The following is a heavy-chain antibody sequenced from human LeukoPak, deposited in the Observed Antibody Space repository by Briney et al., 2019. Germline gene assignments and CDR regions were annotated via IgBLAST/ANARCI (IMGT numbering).Heavy chain of an antibody. CDR3: ARDRPYYSSSSGLVDS. J-gene: IGHJ4*02. Sequence: ASVKVSCKASGYTFTGYYIHWVRQAPGQGLEWMGWINPNSGGTNYAQKFQGRVTMTRDTSISTAYMELSRLRSDDTAVYYCARDRPYYSSSSGLVDSWGQGTLVTVSS. CDR1: GYTFTGYY. V-gene: IGHV1-2*02. CDR2: INPNSGGT. D-gene: IGHD6-6*01.